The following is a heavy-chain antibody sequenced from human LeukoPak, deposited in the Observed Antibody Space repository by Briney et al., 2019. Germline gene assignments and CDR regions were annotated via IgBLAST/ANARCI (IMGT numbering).Heavy chain of an antibody. V-gene: IGHV4-38-2*01. CDR1: GFSISGGYY. CDR2: IYHSGST. D-gene: IGHD2-2*01. Sequence: SETLSLTCAVSGFSISGGYYWGWIRQPPGKGLAWIGSIYHSGSTHYNPSLKSRVTISVDTSKNQFSLKLSSVTAADTAVYYCARNGTNNYFDYWGQGTLVTVSS. J-gene: IGHJ4*02. CDR3: ARNGTNNYFDY.